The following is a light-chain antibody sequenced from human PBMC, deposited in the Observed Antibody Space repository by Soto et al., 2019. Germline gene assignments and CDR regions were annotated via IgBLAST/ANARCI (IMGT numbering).Light chain of an antibody. Sequence: DIQMTQSPSTLSASVGDRVTITCRASQSINYWLAWYQQKPGKAPKVLIYDASSLESGVPSRFSGSGSGTEFTLTINSLQPDDLATYYCQHYNTYWTFGQGTKVDIK. V-gene: IGKV1-5*01. CDR3: QHYNTYWT. J-gene: IGKJ1*01. CDR2: DAS. CDR1: QSINYW.